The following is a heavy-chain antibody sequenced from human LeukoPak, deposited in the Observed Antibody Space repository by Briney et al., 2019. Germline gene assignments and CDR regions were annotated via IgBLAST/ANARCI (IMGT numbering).Heavy chain of an antibody. CDR3: ARDLDVVVGPAHYDALDL. V-gene: IGHV3-48*04. D-gene: IGHD2-15*01. J-gene: IGHJ3*01. CDR1: GFTFSSYS. Sequence: PGGSLRLSCAASGFTFSSYSMTWVCQAPGKGLEWVSSISSSSSAIFYADSVRGRFTISRDNAKNSLFLQMNSLRAEDTAVYYCARDLDVVVGPAHYDALDLWGQGTTVTVS. CDR2: ISSSSSAI.